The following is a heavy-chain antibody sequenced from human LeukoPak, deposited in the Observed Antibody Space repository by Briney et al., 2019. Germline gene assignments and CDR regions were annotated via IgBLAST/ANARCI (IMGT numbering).Heavy chain of an antibody. D-gene: IGHD4-17*01. J-gene: IGHJ4*02. Sequence: PSETLSLTCAVSGGSISSGGYSWSWIRQPPGKGLEWIGYIYHSGSTYYNPSLKSRVTISVDRSKNQFSLKLSSVTAADTAVYYCARDKYGDYVFDYWGQGTLVTVSS. CDR1: GGSISSGGYS. CDR2: IYHSGST. V-gene: IGHV4-30-2*01. CDR3: ARDKYGDYVFDY.